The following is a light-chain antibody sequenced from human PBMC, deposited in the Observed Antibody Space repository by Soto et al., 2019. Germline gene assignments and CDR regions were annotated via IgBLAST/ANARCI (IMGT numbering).Light chain of an antibody. CDR2: LNSDGSH. V-gene: IGLV4-69*01. CDR3: QTWGSGIVV. Sequence: QLVLTQSPSASASLGASVKLTCTLSSGHSNYAIAWHQQQSEKGPRYLMKLNSDGSHSKGDGIPDRFSGSSSGAERYLTIARLQSEDEADYYGQTWGSGIVVFGGGTKLTVL. J-gene: IGLJ2*01. CDR1: SGHSNYA.